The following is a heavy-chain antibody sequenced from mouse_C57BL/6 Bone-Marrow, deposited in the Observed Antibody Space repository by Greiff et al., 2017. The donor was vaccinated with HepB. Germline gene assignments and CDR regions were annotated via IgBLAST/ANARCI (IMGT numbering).Heavy chain of an antibody. V-gene: IGHV1-61*01. CDR3: ARWGFDYYGSSSYYFDY. J-gene: IGHJ2*01. D-gene: IGHD1-1*01. CDR1: GYTFTSYW. Sequence: VQLQQSGAELVRPGSSVKLSCKASGYTFTSYWMDWVKQRPGQGLEWIGNIYPSDSETHYNQKFKDKATLTVDKSSSTAYMQLSSLTSEDSAVYYCARWGFDYYGSSSYYFDYWGQGTTLTVSS. CDR2: IYPSDSET.